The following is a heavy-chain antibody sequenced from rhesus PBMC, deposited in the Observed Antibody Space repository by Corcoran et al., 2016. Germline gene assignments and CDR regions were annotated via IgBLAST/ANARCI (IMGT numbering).Heavy chain of an antibody. Sequence: EAQPVQSAAAVKQPGAPVKIPCTTSGYTLPAPYTTWVRPAPGNGRAWMGRFDPEDGEADSAQKFQDRGTITADMSTDTAYMELRSLRSEDTAVYYCARGGYSGYRDWGQGVLVTVSS. CDR1: GYTLPAPY. V-gene: IGHV1-111*02. D-gene: IGHD5-30*01. J-gene: IGHJ4*01. CDR2: FDPEDGEA. CDR3: ARGGYSGYRD.